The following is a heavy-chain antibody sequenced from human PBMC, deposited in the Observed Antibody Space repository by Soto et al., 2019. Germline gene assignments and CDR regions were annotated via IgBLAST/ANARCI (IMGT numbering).Heavy chain of an antibody. Sequence: LSCAASGFTFSSYGMHWVRQAPGKGLEWVAVIWYDGSNKYYADSVKGRFTISRDNSKNTLYLQMNSLRAEDTAVYYCARDFGSGYYGYWGQGTLVTVSS. CDR1: GFTFSSYG. CDR2: IWYDGSNK. J-gene: IGHJ4*02. V-gene: IGHV3-33*01. D-gene: IGHD3-22*01. CDR3: ARDFGSGYYGY.